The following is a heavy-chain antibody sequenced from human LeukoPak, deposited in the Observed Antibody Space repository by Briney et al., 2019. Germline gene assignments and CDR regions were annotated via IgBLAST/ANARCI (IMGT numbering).Heavy chain of an antibody. CDR3: ARTTEGGYTYGYLYYYNMDV. CDR1: GGSISSYY. CDR2: IYYSGST. V-gene: IGHV4-59*01. D-gene: IGHD5-18*01. Sequence: PSETLSLTCTVSGGSISSYYWSWIRQPPGKGLEWIGYIYYSGSTNYNPSLKSRVTISVDTSKNQFSLKLTSVTAADTAVYYCARTTEGGYTYGYLYYYNMDVWGKGTTVTISS. J-gene: IGHJ6*03.